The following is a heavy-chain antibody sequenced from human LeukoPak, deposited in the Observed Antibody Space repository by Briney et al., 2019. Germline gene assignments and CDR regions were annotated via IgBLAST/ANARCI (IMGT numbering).Heavy chain of an antibody. J-gene: IGHJ6*02. CDR3: ARVGYYDIFRGMDV. V-gene: IGHV1-2*02. Sequence: GASVKVSCKASGYTFTGYYMHWVRQAPGQGLEWVGWINPNSGGTNYAQKFQGRVTMTRDTSISTAYMELSRLRSDDTAVYYCARVGYYDIFRGMDVWGQGTTVTVSS. CDR1: GYTFTGYY. D-gene: IGHD3-9*01. CDR2: INPNSGGT.